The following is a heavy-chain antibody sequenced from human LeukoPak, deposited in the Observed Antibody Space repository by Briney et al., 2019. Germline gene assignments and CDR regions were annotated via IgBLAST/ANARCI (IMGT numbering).Heavy chain of an antibody. J-gene: IGHJ4*02. Sequence: SGPTLVKPTQTLTLTCTFSGFSLSTRGVGVGWIRQPPGKALEWLALIYWDDDKRYSPSLKSRLTITKDTSKNQVVLTMTNMDPVDTATYYCAHRRGGYSSGYPYYFDYWGQGTLVTVSS. V-gene: IGHV2-5*02. CDR3: AHRRGGYSSGYPYYFDY. D-gene: IGHD6-19*01. CDR1: GFSLSTRGVG. CDR2: IYWDDDK.